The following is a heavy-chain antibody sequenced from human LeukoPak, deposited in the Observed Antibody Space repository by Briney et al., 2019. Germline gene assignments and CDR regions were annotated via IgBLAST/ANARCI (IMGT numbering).Heavy chain of an antibody. Sequence: GGSLRLSCTASGFIVTNNYINWVRQAPGKGLEWVSLVYSGGSTYYADSVKGRFTIPRDNSKNMVYLQMNSLRAEDTAMYYCARDPPAVLIDTYGWGQGTLVTVSS. J-gene: IGHJ4*02. CDR3: ARDPPAVLIDTYG. CDR1: GFIVTNNY. D-gene: IGHD2-8*01. CDR2: VYSGGST. V-gene: IGHV3-66*01.